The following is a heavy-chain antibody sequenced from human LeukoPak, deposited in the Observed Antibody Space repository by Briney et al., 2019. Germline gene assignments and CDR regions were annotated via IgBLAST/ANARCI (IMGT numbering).Heavy chain of an antibody. CDR1: GYTFTGYY. Sequence: ASGKVSCKASGYTFTGYYMHWVRQAPGQGLEWMGWINPNSGDTNYAQKFQGRVTITRDTSISTAYMELSRLRSDDTAVYYCARSNGVEMATIWGSFIDYWGQGTLVTVSS. D-gene: IGHD5-24*01. V-gene: IGHV1-2*02. CDR3: ARSNGVEMATIWGSFIDY. J-gene: IGHJ4*02. CDR2: INPNSGDT.